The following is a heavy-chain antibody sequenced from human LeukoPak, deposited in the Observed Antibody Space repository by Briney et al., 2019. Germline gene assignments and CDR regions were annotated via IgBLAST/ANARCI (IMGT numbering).Heavy chain of an antibody. Sequence: SETLSLTCTVSGGSISSYYWSWIRQSPGKGLEWIGYIYYSGSTNYNPSLKSRVTISVDTSKNQFSLKLSSVTAADTAVYYCARIPPDYGGNYWGQGTLVTVSS. V-gene: IGHV4-59*01. D-gene: IGHD4-23*01. J-gene: IGHJ4*02. CDR2: IYYSGST. CDR3: ARIPPDYGGNY. CDR1: GGSISSYY.